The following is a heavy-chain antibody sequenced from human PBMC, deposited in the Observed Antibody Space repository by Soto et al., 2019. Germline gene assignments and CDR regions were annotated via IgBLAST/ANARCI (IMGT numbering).Heavy chain of an antibody. Sequence: GGSLRLSCAASGFTFSSYAMSWVRQAPGKGLEWVSAISGSGGNTYYADSVKGRFTISRDNSKNTLYLQMNSLRAEDTAVYYCARSLVARPYDYWGQGTLVTVSS. CDR3: ARSLVARPYDY. J-gene: IGHJ4*02. CDR1: GFTFSSYA. D-gene: IGHD6-6*01. CDR2: ISGSGGNT. V-gene: IGHV3-23*01.